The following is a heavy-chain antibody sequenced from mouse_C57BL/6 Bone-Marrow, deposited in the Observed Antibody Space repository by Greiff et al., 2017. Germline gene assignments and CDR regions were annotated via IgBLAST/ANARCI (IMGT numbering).Heavy chain of an antibody. V-gene: IGHV1-50*01. D-gene: IGHD2-5*01. CDR3: AVSLAYYSNSWFAY. J-gene: IGHJ3*01. Sequence: QVQLQQPGAELVKPGASVKLFCKASGYTFTSYWMQWVKQRPGQGLEWIGEIDPSDSYTNYNQKFKGKATLTVDTSSSTAYMQLSSLTSEDSAVYYCAVSLAYYSNSWFAYWGQGTLVTVSA. CDR2: IDPSDSYT. CDR1: GYTFTSYW.